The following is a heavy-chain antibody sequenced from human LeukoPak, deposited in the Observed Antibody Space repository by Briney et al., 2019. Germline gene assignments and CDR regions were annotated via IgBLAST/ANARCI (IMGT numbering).Heavy chain of an antibody. Sequence: GASVKVSCKASGGTFSSYAISWVRQAPGQGLEWMGGIIPISGTANYAQKFQGRVTITADESTSTAYMELSSLRSEDTAVYYCARVVVPAAIRYYFDYWGQGTLVTVSS. CDR1: GGTFSSYA. D-gene: IGHD2-2*02. CDR3: ARVVVPAAIRYYFDY. J-gene: IGHJ4*02. V-gene: IGHV1-69*13. CDR2: IIPISGTA.